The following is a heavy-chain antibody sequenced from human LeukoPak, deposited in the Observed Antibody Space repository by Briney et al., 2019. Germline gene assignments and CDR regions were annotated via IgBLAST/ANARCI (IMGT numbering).Heavy chain of an antibody. CDR1: GGSISSSSYY. Sequence: PSETLSLTCTVSGGSISSSSYYWGWIRQPPGKGLEWIGSIYYSGSTYYNPSLKSRVTISVDMSKNQFSLKLSSVTAADTAVYYCARVPLDYYDSSGYPPRAFDIWGQGTMVTVSS. V-gene: IGHV4-39*01. D-gene: IGHD3-22*01. CDR2: IYYSGST. J-gene: IGHJ3*02. CDR3: ARVPLDYYDSSGYPPRAFDI.